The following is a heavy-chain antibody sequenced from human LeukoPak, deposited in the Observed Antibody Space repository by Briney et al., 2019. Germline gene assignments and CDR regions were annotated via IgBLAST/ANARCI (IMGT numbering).Heavy chain of an antibody. CDR2: ISGSGGST. D-gene: IGHD3-9*01. J-gene: IGHJ3*02. Sequence: GGSLRLSCAASGFTFSSYAMSWVRHAPGKGLDSVSAISGSGGSTYYADSVKGRFTISRDNSKNTLYLQMNSLRAEDTAVYYCAKDDWVLAFDIWGQGTMVTVSS. V-gene: IGHV3-23*01. CDR1: GFTFSSYA. CDR3: AKDDWVLAFDI.